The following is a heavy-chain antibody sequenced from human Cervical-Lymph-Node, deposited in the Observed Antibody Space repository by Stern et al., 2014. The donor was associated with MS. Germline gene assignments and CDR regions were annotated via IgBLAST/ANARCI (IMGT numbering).Heavy chain of an antibody. V-gene: IGHV3-33*01. CDR3: ARDRGWERDAFDI. D-gene: IGHD1-26*01. Sequence: VQLVESGAGVVQPGRSLRLSCAASGFTFSSYGMHWVRQAPGKGLEWVAVIWYDGSNKYYAVSVKGRFTISRDNSKNTLYLQMNSLRAEDTAVYYCARDRGWERDAFDIWGQGTMVTVSS. CDR2: IWYDGSNK. CDR1: GFTFSSYG. J-gene: IGHJ3*02.